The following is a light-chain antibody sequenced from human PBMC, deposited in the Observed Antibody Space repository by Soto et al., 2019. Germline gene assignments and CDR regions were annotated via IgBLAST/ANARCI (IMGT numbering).Light chain of an antibody. CDR1: QSVNSYS. CDR2: GAS. CDR3: QQYGSSPPA. Sequence: EIVLTQSPGTLSLSPGERATLSCRASQSVNSYSLAWYQRKPGQPPRLLLWGASNRATDIPYRFSGSGSGQHFPLTITSLEPEDFAVYHCQQYGSSPPAFGQGTRVEVK. J-gene: IGKJ1*01. V-gene: IGKV3-20*01.